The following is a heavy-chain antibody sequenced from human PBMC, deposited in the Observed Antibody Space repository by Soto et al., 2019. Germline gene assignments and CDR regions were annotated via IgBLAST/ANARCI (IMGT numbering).Heavy chain of an antibody. Sequence: SETLSLTCAVYGGSFSGYYWSWIRQPPGKGLEWIGEINHSGSTNYNPSLKSRVTISVDTSKNQFSLKLSSVTAADTAVYYCARGRGSSWYRDYYYYGMDVWGQGTTVTVSS. CDR3: ARGRGSSWYRDYYYYGMDV. CDR1: GGSFSGYY. CDR2: INHSGST. J-gene: IGHJ6*02. D-gene: IGHD6-13*01. V-gene: IGHV4-34*01.